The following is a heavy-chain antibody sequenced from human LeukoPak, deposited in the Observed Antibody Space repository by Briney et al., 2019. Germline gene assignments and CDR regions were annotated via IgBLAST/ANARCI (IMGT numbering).Heavy chain of an antibody. D-gene: IGHD6-6*01. CDR1: GFTVSSIY. Sequence: GGSLRLSCAASGFTVSSIYMSWVRQAPGKGLEWVSVIYSGGSTYYADSVKGRFTISRDNSKNTLYLQMNSLRAEDTAVYYCARDLSSSSGYWGQGTLVTVSS. CDR3: ARDLSSSSGY. J-gene: IGHJ4*02. CDR2: IYSGGST. V-gene: IGHV3-53*01.